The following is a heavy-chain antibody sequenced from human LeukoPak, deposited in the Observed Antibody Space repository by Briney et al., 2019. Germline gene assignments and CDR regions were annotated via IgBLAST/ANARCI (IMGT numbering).Heavy chain of an antibody. D-gene: IGHD1-26*01. CDR3: AKDPSGNYFPNWFDP. V-gene: IGHV3-23*01. Sequence: PVGSLRLSCGASGFTFSNYAMSWVRQAPGKGLEWVSAISGRGGTTYYADSVKGRFTISRDNSNNTLYLQMNSLRAEDTAVYYCAKDPSGNYFPNWFDPWGQGTLVTVSS. CDR1: GFTFSNYA. J-gene: IGHJ5*02. CDR2: ISGRGGTT.